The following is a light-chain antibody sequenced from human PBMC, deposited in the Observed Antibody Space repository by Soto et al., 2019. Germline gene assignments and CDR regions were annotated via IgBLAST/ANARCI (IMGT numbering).Light chain of an antibody. CDR1: QNINGNY. J-gene: IGKJ5*01. CDR2: AAS. Sequence: EIVLTQSPGSLSLSPGEGATLSCRASQNINGNYLAWYQHKPGQAPRLLIYAASTRATGIPDGFSGSGSGTDFTLTIGRLEPEDFAVYFCQQYGRSLPVTFGQGTRLEIK. V-gene: IGKV3-20*01. CDR3: QQYGRSLPVT.